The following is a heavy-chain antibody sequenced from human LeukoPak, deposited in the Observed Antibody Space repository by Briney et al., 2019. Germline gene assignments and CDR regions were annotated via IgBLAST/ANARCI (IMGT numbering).Heavy chain of an antibody. J-gene: IGHJ4*02. CDR2: IYHSGST. V-gene: IGHV4-38-2*01. CDR1: GYSITSGYY. Sequence: PSETLSLTCAVSGYSITSGYYWGWIRQPPGKGLEWIGSIYHSGSTYYNPSLKSRVTISVDTSKNQFSLKLSSVTAADTAVYYCARQQLDSSGYFNFDYWGQGTLVTVSS. D-gene: IGHD3-22*01. CDR3: ARQQLDSSGYFNFDY.